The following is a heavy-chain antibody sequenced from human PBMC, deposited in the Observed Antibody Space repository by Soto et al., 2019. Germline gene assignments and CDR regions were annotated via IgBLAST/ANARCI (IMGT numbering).Heavy chain of an antibody. CDR2: IYPGDSDT. V-gene: IGHV5-51*01. D-gene: IGHD5-12*01. CDR3: ASPQPARLSGFQH. J-gene: IGHJ1*01. Sequence: PGESLKISWKGSWYSFTSYWIAWVRQMPGKGLEWMGIIYPGDSDTRYSPSFQGQVTISADKSISTAYLQWSSLKASDTAMYYCASPQPARLSGFQHWGQGTLVTVSS. CDR1: WYSFTSYW.